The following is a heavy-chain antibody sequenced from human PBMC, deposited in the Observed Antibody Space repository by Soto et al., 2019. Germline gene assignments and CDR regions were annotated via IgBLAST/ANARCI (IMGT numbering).Heavy chain of an antibody. CDR2: IVVGSGNT. Sequence: ASVKGSCNAAGFTFTSAAVEWVRQGRRPRLEWIGWIVVGSGNTNYAQKFQERVTITRDMSTSTAYMELSSLRSEDTAVYYCAADGYSYGYGYYYYYSM. D-gene: IGHD5-18*01. V-gene: IGHV1-58*01. CDR3: AADGYSYGYGYYYYYSM. J-gene: IGHJ6*01. CDR1: GFTFTSAA.